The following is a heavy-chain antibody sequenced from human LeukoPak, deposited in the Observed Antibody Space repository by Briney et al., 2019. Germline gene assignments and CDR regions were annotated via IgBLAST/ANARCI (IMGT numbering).Heavy chain of an antibody. Sequence: GGSLRLSCAASGFTFSSYAMSWIRQAPGKGLEWVSAISGSGGSTYYADSVKGRFTISRDNSKNTLYLQMNSLRAEDTAVYYCAKVAITMIVVVPDAFDIWGQGTMVTVSS. CDR2: ISGSGGST. D-gene: IGHD3-22*01. CDR1: GFTFSSYA. CDR3: AKVAITMIVVVPDAFDI. V-gene: IGHV3-23*01. J-gene: IGHJ3*02.